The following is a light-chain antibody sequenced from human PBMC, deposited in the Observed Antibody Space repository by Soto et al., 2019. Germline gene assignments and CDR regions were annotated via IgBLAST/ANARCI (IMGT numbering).Light chain of an antibody. V-gene: IGKV3-20*01. Sequence: EIVLTQSPGTLSLSPGERATLSCRASQSVNPYYLAWYQQEPGQAPRLLIYSASSRATGIPDRFSGSGSGTDFTLTISRLEPEDFVVYYCQYYGRSPWTFGQGTKVEIK. CDR1: QSVNPYY. J-gene: IGKJ1*01. CDR2: SAS. CDR3: QYYGRSPWT.